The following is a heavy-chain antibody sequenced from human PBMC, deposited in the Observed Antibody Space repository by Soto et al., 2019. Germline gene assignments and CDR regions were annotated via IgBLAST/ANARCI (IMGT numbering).Heavy chain of an antibody. CDR3: AKDLVPAAPGGMDV. CDR2: ISYDGSNK. CDR1: GFTFSSYG. V-gene: IGHV3-30*18. J-gene: IGHJ6*02. D-gene: IGHD2-2*01. Sequence: AGGSLRLSCAASGFTFSSYGMHWVRQAPGKGLEWVAVISYDGSNKYYADSVKGRFTISRDNSKNTLYLQMNSLRAEDTAVYYCAKDLVPAAPGGMDVWGQGTTVTVSS.